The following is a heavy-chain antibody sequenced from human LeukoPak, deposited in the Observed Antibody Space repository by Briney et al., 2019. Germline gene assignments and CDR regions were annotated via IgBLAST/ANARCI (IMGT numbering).Heavy chain of an antibody. V-gene: IGHV4-39*07. CDR2: IYYSGST. D-gene: IGHD6-6*01. J-gene: IGHJ4*02. CDR3: ARDLYSSSSAPIDY. Sequence: PSETLSLTCTVSGGSISSSSYYWGWIRQPPGKGLEWIGSIYYSGSTYYNPSLKSRVTISVDTSKNQFSLKLSSVTAADTAVYYCARDLYSSSSAPIDYWGQGTLVTVSS. CDR1: GGSISSSSYY.